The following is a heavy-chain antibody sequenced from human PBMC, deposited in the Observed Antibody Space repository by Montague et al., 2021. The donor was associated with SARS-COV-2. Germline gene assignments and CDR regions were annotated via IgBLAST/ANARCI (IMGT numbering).Heavy chain of an antibody. Sequence: SETLSLTCGVYGGSFSGHYWSWIRQPPGKGLEWIGEINHSGSTNYNPSLTSRVTISVDTSKNQFSLKLRSVTAADTGVYYCARWDPQTLTLLGLRGKSASAYRGQGTVVTDS. J-gene: IGHJ4*02. V-gene: IGHV4-34*01. CDR1: GGSFSGHY. CDR3: ARWDPQTLTLLGLRGKSASAY. CDR2: INHSGST. D-gene: IGHD4-23*01.